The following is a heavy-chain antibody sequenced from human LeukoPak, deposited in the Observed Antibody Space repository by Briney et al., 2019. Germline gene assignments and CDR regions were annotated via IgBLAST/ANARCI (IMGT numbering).Heavy chain of an antibody. D-gene: IGHD3-9*01. V-gene: IGHV4-59*12. CDR1: GGSISSYY. J-gene: IGHJ3*01. CDR3: ARPLRYFDPSPHDAFDV. Sequence: SETLSLTCTVSGGSISSYYWSWIRQPPGKGLEWIGYIYYSGSTNYSPSLKSRVTISVDTSKNQFSLKLSSVTAADTAVYYCARPLRYFDPSPHDAFDVWGQGTMVTVSS. CDR2: IYYSGST.